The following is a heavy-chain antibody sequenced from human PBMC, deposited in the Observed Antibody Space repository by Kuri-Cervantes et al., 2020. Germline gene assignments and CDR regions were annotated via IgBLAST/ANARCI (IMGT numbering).Heavy chain of an antibody. V-gene: IGHV4-34*01. CDR1: GGSISSYY. Sequence: SETLSLTCTVSGGSISSYYWSWIRQPPGKGLEWIGEINHSGSTNYNPSLKSRVTISVDTSKNQFSLKLSSVTAADTAVYYCARARGGDKTKRYFDLWGRGTLVTVSS. CDR3: ARARGGDKTKRYFDL. J-gene: IGHJ2*01. CDR2: INHSGST. D-gene: IGHD2-21*02.